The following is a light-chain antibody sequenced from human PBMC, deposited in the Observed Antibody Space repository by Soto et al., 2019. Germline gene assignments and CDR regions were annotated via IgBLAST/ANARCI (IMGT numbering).Light chain of an antibody. Sequence: EILMTQSPATLSVSPGDRATLSGRASQSVSNNLAWYQQRPGQAPRLLIYGASTRATGITARFSGSGSGTDFTLIISRLEPEDFAVYYCQQYGNSFVGFGQGTKVDIK. J-gene: IGKJ1*01. CDR3: QQYGNSFVG. V-gene: IGKV3-15*01. CDR2: GAS. CDR1: QSVSNN.